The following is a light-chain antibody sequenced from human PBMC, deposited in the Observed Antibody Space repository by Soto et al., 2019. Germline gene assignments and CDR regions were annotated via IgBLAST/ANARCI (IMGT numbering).Light chain of an antibody. V-gene: IGKV1-33*01. CDR3: QQFDSVPIT. Sequence: DIQMTQSPSSLSASVGDRVTITCQASQDIRKCLNWYQQKPGEAPKLLIFEVSDLQRGVPSRFSGSRSGTDFTFTISSLQPEDVATYYCQQFDSVPITFGGGTKVDIK. J-gene: IGKJ4*01. CDR2: EVS. CDR1: QDIRKC.